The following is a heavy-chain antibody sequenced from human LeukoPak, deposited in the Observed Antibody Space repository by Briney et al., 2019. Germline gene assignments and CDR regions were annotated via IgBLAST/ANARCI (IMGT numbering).Heavy chain of an antibody. D-gene: IGHD3-10*01. J-gene: IGHJ6*03. CDR3: SRGAPYGSGSPLYYYYYYMDV. CDR1: GYSISSGYY. CDR2: IYHSGST. V-gene: IGHV4-38-2*01. Sequence: SETLSLTCAVSGYSISSGYYWGWIRQPPGKGLEWIGSIYHSGSTYYNPSLKSRVTISVDTSKNQFSLKLSSVTAADTAVYYFSRGAPYGSGSPLYYYYYYMDVWGKGTTVTVSS.